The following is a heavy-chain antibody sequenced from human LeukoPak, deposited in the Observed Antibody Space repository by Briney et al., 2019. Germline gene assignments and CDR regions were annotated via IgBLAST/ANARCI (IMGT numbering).Heavy chain of an antibody. CDR2: ISSSYNYT. V-gene: IGHV3-21*01. Sequence: GGSLRLSCAASGFTFSTYSMNWVRQAPGKGLEWVSSISSSYNYTYYAESLKGRLTISRDNAKNALYLQISSLRAEDTAVYYCARADGGDIDYWGQGTLVTVSS. CDR1: GFTFSTYS. D-gene: IGHD2-21*02. CDR3: ARADGGDIDY. J-gene: IGHJ4*02.